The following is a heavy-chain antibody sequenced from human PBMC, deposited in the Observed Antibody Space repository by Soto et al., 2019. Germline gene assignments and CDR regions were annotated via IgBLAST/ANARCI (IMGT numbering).Heavy chain of an antibody. CDR3: ARVRENMALDY. Sequence: GGSLRLSCAASGFTVSSNYMSWVRQAPGKGLEWVSVIYSGGSTYYADSVKGRFTISRDNSKNTLYLQMNSLRAEDTAVYYCARVRENMALDYWGQGTLVTVSS. D-gene: IGHD3-10*01. J-gene: IGHJ4*02. CDR1: GFTVSSNY. V-gene: IGHV3-53*01. CDR2: IYSGGST.